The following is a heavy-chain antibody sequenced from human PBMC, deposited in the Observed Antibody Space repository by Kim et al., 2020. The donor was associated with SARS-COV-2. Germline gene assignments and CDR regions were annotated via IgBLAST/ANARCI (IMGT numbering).Heavy chain of an antibody. Sequence: SVKVSCKASGGTFSSYAISWVRQAPGQGLEWMGRIIPILGIANYAQKFQGRVTITADKSTSTTYMELSSLRSEDTAVYYCARDAIRYFDRGFDPWGQGT. V-gene: IGHV1-69*04. D-gene: IGHD3-9*01. J-gene: IGHJ5*02. CDR1: GGTFSSYA. CDR3: ARDAIRYFDRGFDP. CDR2: IIPILGIA.